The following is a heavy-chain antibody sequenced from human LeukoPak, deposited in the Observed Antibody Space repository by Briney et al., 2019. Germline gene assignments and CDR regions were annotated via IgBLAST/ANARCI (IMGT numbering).Heavy chain of an antibody. CDR3: ATQAWRTHGAGGYHDDC. CDR2: ISPGSSTI. J-gene: IGHJ4*01. V-gene: IGHV3-48*01. CDR1: GFAFSTYS. D-gene: IGHD2-8*01. Sequence: GSLRLSCAASGFAFSTYSMIWVRQAPGKGLEWVSYISPGSSTIYYADFAKGRFTISRDDGEKSLYLQMNPLRAEDTAVYYCATQAWRTHGAGGYHDDCWGHGTLVTVSS.